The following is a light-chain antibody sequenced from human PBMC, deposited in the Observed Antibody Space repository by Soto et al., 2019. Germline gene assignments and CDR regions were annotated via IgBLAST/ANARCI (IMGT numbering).Light chain of an antibody. J-gene: IGKJ4*01. CDR2: DAS. V-gene: IGKV3-11*01. CDR3: HQRSNWPPRVT. CDR1: QSVSSY. Sequence: EIVLTQSPATLSLSPGERATLSCRASQSVSSYLAWYPHKPGQAPRLLIYDASNRATGIPARFSGSGSGTDFTLTISSLESEDFAVYYCHQRSNWPPRVTFGGGTKVEIK.